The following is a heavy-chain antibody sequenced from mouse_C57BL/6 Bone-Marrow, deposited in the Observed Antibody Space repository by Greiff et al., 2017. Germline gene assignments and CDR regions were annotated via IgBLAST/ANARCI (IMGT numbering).Heavy chain of an antibody. J-gene: IGHJ2*01. V-gene: IGHV5-6*01. D-gene: IGHD1-1*01. CDR2: ISSGGSYT. Sequence: VQLRQSGGDLVKPGGSLKLSCAASGFTFSSYGMSWVRQTPDKRLAWVATISSGGSYTYYPDSVKGRFTISRDNAKNTLYLQMSSLKSEDTAMYYCARRSYGSSLDYWGQGTTLTGSS. CDR3: ARRSYGSSLDY. CDR1: GFTFSSYG.